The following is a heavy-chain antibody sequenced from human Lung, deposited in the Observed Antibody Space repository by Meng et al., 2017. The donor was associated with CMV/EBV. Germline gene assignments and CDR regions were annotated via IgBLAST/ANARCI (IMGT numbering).Heavy chain of an antibody. CDR2: ISGSGGST. CDR1: GLTFSSQP. Sequence: GESLKISCAASGLTFSSQPMTWVRQAPGKGLEWVSSISGSGGSTYSADSVQGRFTISRDNSKNTLYLQMSALRDEDTALYYCARGGPMAGKNWFDRWGQGTLVTVSS. J-gene: IGHJ5*02. V-gene: IGHV3-23*01. D-gene: IGHD6-19*01. CDR3: ARGGPMAGKNWFDR.